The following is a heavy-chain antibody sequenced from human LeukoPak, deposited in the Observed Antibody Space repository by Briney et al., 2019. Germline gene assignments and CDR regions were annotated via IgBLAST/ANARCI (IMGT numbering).Heavy chain of an antibody. Sequence: SETLSLTCTVSGGSISSSSYYWGWIRQPPGKGLEWIGSIYYSGSTYYNPSLKSRVTISVDTSKNQFSLKLSSVTAADTAVYYCAGAVHSGYDFDYWGQGTLVTVSS. CDR1: GGSISSSSYY. CDR2: IYYSGST. V-gene: IGHV4-39*07. D-gene: IGHD5-12*01. CDR3: AGAVHSGYDFDY. J-gene: IGHJ4*02.